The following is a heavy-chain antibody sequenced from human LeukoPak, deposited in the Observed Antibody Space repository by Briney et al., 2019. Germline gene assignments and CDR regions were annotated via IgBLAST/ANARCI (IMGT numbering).Heavy chain of an antibody. CDR2: IIPIFGTA. D-gene: IGHD3-3*01. J-gene: IGHJ6*02. CDR1: GGTFSSYA. V-gene: IGHV1-69*13. Sequence: SVKVSCKASGGTFSSYAISWVRQAPGQGLEWMGGIIPIFGTANYVQKFQGRVTITADESTSTAYMELSSLRSEDTAVYYCARDYDFWSGYYYYYYYGMDVWGQGTTVTVSS. CDR3: ARDYDFWSGYYYYYYYGMDV.